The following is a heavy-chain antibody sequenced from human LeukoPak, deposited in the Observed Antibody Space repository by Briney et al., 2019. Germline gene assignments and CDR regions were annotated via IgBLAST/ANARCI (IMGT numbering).Heavy chain of an antibody. D-gene: IGHD2-2*01. V-gene: IGHV3-7*01. J-gene: IGHJ3*02. CDR2: IKQDGGET. CDR1: GFTFSNYC. Sequence: PGGSLRLSCAASGFTFSNYCMSWVRQAPGKGLEWMATIKQDGGETYYVDSVKGRFTISRDNSKNSLYLQMNSLRAEDTAIYYFARDVRSTSQYDVFDIWGQGTIVTVSS. CDR3: ARDVRSTSQYDVFDI.